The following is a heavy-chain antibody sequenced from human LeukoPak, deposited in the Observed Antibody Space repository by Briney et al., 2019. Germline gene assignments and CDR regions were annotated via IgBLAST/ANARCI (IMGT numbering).Heavy chain of an antibody. CDR3: VRDTGNFEIDY. V-gene: IGHV4-39*01. CDR2: VHDNGNT. D-gene: IGHD1-26*01. CDR1: GGSIGSGTYY. Sequence: SETLSLTCSVSGGSIGSGTYYWGWVRQSPGKGLDWIGSVHDNGNTYYNPSLSSRVTISADTSMNQFSLRLSPVTAADTAVYFCVRDTGNFEIDYWGQGTLVTVSS. J-gene: IGHJ4*02.